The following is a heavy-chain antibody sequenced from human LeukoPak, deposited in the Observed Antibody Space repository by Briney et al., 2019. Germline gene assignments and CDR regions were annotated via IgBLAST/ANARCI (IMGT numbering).Heavy chain of an antibody. CDR1: GGTFSSYA. J-gene: IGHJ4*02. D-gene: IGHD3-9*01. V-gene: IGHV1-69*13. Sequence: ASVKVSCKASGGTFSSYAISWVRQAPGQGLEWMGGIIPIFGTANYAQKFQGRVTITADESTSTAYMELSSLRSEDTAVYYCARGYYDLLTGHVVTYYFDYWGQGTLVIVSS. CDR3: ARGYYDLLTGHVVTYYFDY. CDR2: IIPIFGTA.